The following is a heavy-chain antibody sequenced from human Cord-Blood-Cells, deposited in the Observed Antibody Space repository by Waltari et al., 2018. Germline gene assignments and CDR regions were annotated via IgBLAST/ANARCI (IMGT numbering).Heavy chain of an antibody. J-gene: IGHJ4*02. CDR3: ARGRTPPGSYYFDY. Sequence: QVQLQESGPGLVKPSETLSLTCAVSGYSISSGYYWGWIRQPPGKGLEWIGSIYHSGSTYYNPSLKSRVTISVDTSKNQFSLKLSSVTAADTAVYYCARGRTPPGSYYFDYWGQGTLVTVSS. CDR2: IYHSGST. V-gene: IGHV4-38-2*01. D-gene: IGHD3-10*01. CDR1: GYSISSGYY.